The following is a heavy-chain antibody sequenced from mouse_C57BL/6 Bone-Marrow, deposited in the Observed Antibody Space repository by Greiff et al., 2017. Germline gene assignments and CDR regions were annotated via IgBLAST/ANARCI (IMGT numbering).Heavy chain of an antibody. CDR1: GYTFTSYG. V-gene: IGHV1-81*01. Sequence: VQLQQSGAELARPGASVKLSCKASGYTFTSYGISWVKQRTGQGLEWIGEIYPRSGNTYYNEKFKGKATLTADKSSSTAYMELRSLTSEDSAVYFCARGVYGSSPSWFAYWGQGTLVTVSA. J-gene: IGHJ3*01. CDR3: ARGVYGSSPSWFAY. D-gene: IGHD1-1*01. CDR2: IYPRSGNT.